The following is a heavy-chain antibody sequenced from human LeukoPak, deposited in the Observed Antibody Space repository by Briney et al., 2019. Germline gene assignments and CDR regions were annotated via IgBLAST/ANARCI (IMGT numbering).Heavy chain of an antibody. J-gene: IGHJ4*02. Sequence: GGSLRLSCTASGFTFSNYWMTWVRQAPGKGLEWVSAIDNIGSSKFYADSVKGRFTISRDNSKNTLYLQMNSLRAEDTAVYYCTKGTTVAHYYFDYWGQGTLVTVSS. CDR3: TKGTTVAHYYFDY. V-gene: IGHV3-23*05. CDR1: GFTFSNYW. D-gene: IGHD4-23*01. CDR2: IDNIGSSK.